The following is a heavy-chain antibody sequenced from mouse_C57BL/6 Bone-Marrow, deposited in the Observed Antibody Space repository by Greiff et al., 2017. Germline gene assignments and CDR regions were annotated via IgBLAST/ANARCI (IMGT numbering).Heavy chain of an antibody. CDR2: IYPRSGNT. CDR1: GYTFTSYG. CDR3: ARGGLLLFDY. J-gene: IGHJ2*01. Sequence: VKLMESGAELARPGASVKLSCKASGYTFTSYGISWVKQRTGQGLEWIGEIYPRSGNTYYNEKFKGKATLTADKSSSTAYMELRSLTSEDSAVYFCARGGLLLFDYWGQGTTLTVSS. V-gene: IGHV1-81*01. D-gene: IGHD1-1*01.